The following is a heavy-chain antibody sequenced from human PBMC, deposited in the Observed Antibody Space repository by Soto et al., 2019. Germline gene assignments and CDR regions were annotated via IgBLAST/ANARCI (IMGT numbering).Heavy chain of an antibody. J-gene: IGHJ4*02. D-gene: IGHD3-22*01. CDR2: IYHSGST. CDR1: GGSISSGGYS. CDR3: ARGGVDYYDSSGYYFSPYYFDY. Sequence: QLQLQESGSGLVKPSQTLSLTCAVSGGSISSGGYSWSWIRQPPGKGLEWIGYIYHSGSTYYNPSLKSRVTISVDRSKNPFSLKLSSVTAAGTAVYYCARGGVDYYDSSGYYFSPYYFDYWGQGTLVTVSS. V-gene: IGHV4-30-2*01.